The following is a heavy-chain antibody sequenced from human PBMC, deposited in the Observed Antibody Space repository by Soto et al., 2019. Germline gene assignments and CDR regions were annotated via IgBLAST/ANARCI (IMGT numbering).Heavy chain of an antibody. V-gene: IGHV3-30-3*01. Sequence: VQLVESGGGVVQPEKSLRLSCAASGFTFSSYAMHWVRQAPGKGLEWVAVISYDESNKYYADSVKGRFTISRDNSKNTLYLQMNSLRGEDTAVYHCARGAPIVGTTHLDYWGQGTLVTVSS. CDR1: GFTFSSYA. CDR2: ISYDESNK. J-gene: IGHJ4*02. D-gene: IGHD1-26*01. CDR3: ARGAPIVGTTHLDY.